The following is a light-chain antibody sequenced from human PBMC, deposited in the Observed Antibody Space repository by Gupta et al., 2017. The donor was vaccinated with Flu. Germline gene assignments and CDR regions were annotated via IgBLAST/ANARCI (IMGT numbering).Light chain of an antibody. Sequence: LGERATINCKSSQSVLYSSNNKNYLAWYKQKPRQPPKLLIYWASTRESGVPDRFSGSGCGTDFTLTISSRQAEDAAVYYCQQYDSAPPWTFGQGTKVEIK. CDR1: QSVLYSSNNKNY. J-gene: IGKJ1*01. CDR2: WAS. CDR3: QQYDSAPPWT. V-gene: IGKV4-1*01.